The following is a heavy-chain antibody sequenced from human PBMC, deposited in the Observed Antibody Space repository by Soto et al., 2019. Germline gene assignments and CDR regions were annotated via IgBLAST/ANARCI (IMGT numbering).Heavy chain of an antibody. CDR2: ISGSGGST. V-gene: IGHV3-23*01. CDR3: AKDQGVVADTPCDY. D-gene: IGHD2-15*01. CDR1: GFTFSSYA. J-gene: IGHJ4*02. Sequence: EVQLLESGGGLVQPGGSLRLSCAASGFTFSSYAMSWVRQAPGKGLEWVSAISGSGGSTYYADSVKGRFTISRDKSKNTHYLHMNSLRAEETAVYYCAKDQGVVADTPCDYWGKGTLVTVSS.